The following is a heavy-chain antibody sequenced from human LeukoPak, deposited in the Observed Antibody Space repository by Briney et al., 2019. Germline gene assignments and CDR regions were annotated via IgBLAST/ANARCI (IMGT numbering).Heavy chain of an antibody. CDR2: IYYSGST. Sequence: PSETLSLTCTVSGGSISSSTHYWGWIRQPPGKGLEWIGSIYYSGSTYYNPSLKSRVTISVDTSKNQFSLRLSSVTAADTAVYYCAREGYFYGMDVWGQGTTVTVSS. J-gene: IGHJ6*02. D-gene: IGHD2/OR15-2a*01. CDR3: AREGYFYGMDV. V-gene: IGHV4-39*07. CDR1: GGSISSSTHY.